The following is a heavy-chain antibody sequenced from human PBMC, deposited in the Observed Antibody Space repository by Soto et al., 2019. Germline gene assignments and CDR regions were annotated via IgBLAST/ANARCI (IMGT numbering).Heavy chain of an antibody. J-gene: IGHJ6*02. D-gene: IGHD2-15*01. CDR3: VILPGYCIDSRCSGHYAPDV. CDR1: GGSISSSIYT. Sequence: SETLSLTRTYSGGSISSSIYTWGWIRQRPGKEPEWLGTFYYSVTTYYNPSINRRLTISVDTTKNPFFLKLHSVTAADPAVYYCVILPGYCIDSRCSGHYAPDVWGQGTTANVAS. V-gene: IGHV4-39*01. CDR2: FYYSVTT.